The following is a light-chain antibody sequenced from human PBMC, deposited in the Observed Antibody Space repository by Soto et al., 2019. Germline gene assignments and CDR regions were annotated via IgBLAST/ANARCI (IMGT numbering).Light chain of an antibody. J-gene: IGKJ4*01. CDR1: QDISNY. Sequence: IPMTQSPSSLSASVGDRVTITCQASQDISNYLNWYQQKPGKAPKLLIYDASNLETGVPSRFSGSGSGTDFTFTISSLQPEDIATYYGQQYDNLPSLAFGGGTKVEIK. CDR3: QQYDNLPSLA. V-gene: IGKV1-33*01. CDR2: DAS.